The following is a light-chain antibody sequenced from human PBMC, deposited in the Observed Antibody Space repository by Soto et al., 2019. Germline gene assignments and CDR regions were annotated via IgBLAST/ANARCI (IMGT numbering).Light chain of an antibody. CDR1: QSVSSSF. CDR3: QRYVTSPWA. J-gene: IGKJ1*01. Sequence: EIVLTQSPGTLSLSPGERATLSCRASQSVSSSFLAWYQQKPGQAPRLLIYGASNRATGLPDRFSGSGSGTDFTLTISRLEPEDFAVYYCQRYVTSPWAFGQGTKV. V-gene: IGKV3-20*01. CDR2: GAS.